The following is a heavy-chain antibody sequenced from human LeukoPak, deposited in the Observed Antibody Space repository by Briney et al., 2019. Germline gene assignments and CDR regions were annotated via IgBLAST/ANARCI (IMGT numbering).Heavy chain of an antibody. CDR3: ARANIVLMVYAMDV. J-gene: IGHJ6*04. D-gene: IGHD2-8*01. Sequence: SETLSLTCAVYGGSFSGYYWSWIRQPPGKGLEWIGKINHSGSTNYNPSLKSRVTISVDTSKNQFSLKLSSVTAADTAVYYCARANIVLMVYAMDVWGKGTTVTVSS. CDR2: INHSGST. CDR1: GGSFSGYY. V-gene: IGHV4-34*01.